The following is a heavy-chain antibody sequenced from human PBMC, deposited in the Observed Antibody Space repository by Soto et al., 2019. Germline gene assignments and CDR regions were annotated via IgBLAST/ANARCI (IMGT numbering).Heavy chain of an antibody. J-gene: IGHJ6*02. CDR3: LYYYDSSGYYYYYGMDV. V-gene: IGHV3-23*01. Sequence: GGSLRLSCAASGFTFSSYAMSWVRQAPGEGLEWVSAISGSGGSTYYADSVKGRFTISRDNSKNTLYLQMNSLRAEDTAVYYCLYYYDSSGYYYYYGMDVWGQGTTVTVSS. CDR1: GFTFSSYA. D-gene: IGHD3-22*01. CDR2: ISGSGGST.